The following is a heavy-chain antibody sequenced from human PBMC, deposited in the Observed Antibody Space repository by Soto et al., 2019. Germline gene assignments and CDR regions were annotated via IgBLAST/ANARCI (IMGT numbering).Heavy chain of an antibody. CDR1: GYSFTSYA. CDR3: ARAAYYYESSGYYPGDY. Sequence: ASVKVYCKASGYSFTSYAIHWMRQAPGQRLKRMGWINAGNGNTKVPQKLKGRVTFTRDTSASTVYMEVSSLRSEDTAVYYCARAAYYYESSGYYPGDYWGQGTLVTVSS. CDR2: INAGNGNT. V-gene: IGHV1-3*01. J-gene: IGHJ4*02. D-gene: IGHD3-22*01.